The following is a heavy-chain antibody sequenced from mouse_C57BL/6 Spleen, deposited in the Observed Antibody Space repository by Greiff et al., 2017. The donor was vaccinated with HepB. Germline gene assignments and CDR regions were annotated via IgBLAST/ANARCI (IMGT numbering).Heavy chain of an antibody. J-gene: IGHJ2*01. Sequence: VNVVESGPELVKPGASVKISCKASGYAFSSSWMNWVKQRPGKGLEWIGRIYPGDGDTNYNGKFKGKATLTADKSSSTAYMQLSSLTSEDSAVYFCASRLDYWGQGTTLTVSS. CDR1: GYAFSSSW. V-gene: IGHV1-82*01. CDR3: ASRLDY. CDR2: IYPGDGDT.